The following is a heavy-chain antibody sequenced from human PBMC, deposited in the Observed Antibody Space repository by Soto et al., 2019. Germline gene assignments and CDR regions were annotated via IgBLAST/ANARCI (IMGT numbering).Heavy chain of an antibody. Sequence: SVKVACNSSGRTFSSYTISWVRPAPGQGLEWMGRIIPILGIANYAQKFQGRVTITAEKSTSTAYMELSSLRSEDTAVYYCARHYGGTRDTDYWGQGTLVTVSS. CDR3: ARHYGGTRDTDY. CDR2: IIPILGIA. D-gene: IGHD4-17*01. CDR1: GRTFSSYT. J-gene: IGHJ4*02. V-gene: IGHV1-69*02.